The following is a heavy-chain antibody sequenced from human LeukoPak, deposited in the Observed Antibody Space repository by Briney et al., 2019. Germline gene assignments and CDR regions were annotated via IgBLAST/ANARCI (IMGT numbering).Heavy chain of an antibody. Sequence: GGALRLPCAASGFTLRSYSMHWGRQAPGKGLEWVAGISYDGNNKYYADSVKGRFTISRDNSKNTLYLQMNSLRAEDTAVYYCARDRRRRTYYYDSSGYYFGDYWGQGTLVTVSS. V-gene: IGHV3-30-3*01. CDR3: ARDRRRRTYYYDSSGYYFGDY. CDR2: ISYDGNNK. D-gene: IGHD3-22*01. CDR1: GFTLRSYS. J-gene: IGHJ4*02.